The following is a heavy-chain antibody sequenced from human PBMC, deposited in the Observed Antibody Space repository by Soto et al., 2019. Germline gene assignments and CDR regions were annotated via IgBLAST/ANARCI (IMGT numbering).Heavy chain of an antibody. Sequence: QVQLVQSGAEVKKPGSSVKVSCKASVGTFSSYAISWVRQAPGQGLEWMGGIIPIFGTANYAQKFQGRVTITADKTTSTAYMELSSLRSEDTAVYYCAGSCSSTSCDHRECDPGGQGTLVTVSS. CDR1: VGTFSSYA. CDR3: AGSCSSTSCDHRECDP. V-gene: IGHV1-69*06. J-gene: IGHJ5*02. D-gene: IGHD2-2*01. CDR2: IIPIFGTA.